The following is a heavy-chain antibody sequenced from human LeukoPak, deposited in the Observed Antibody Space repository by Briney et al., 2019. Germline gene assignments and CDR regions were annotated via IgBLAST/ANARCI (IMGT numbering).Heavy chain of an antibody. CDR1: GFTFSSYG. J-gene: IGHJ3*02. Sequence: GGSLRLSCAASGFTFSSYGMHWVRQAPGKGLEWVAVIWYDGSNKYYADSAKGRFTISRDNSKNTLYLQMNSLRAEDTAVYYCARDGQSTYYYDSSGPWGAFDIWGQGTMVTVSS. D-gene: IGHD3-22*01. V-gene: IGHV3-33*01. CDR3: ARDGQSTYYYDSSGPWGAFDI. CDR2: IWYDGSNK.